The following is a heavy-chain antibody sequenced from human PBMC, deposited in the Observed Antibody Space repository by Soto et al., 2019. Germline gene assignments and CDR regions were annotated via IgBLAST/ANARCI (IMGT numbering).Heavy chain of an antibody. CDR2: INHSGST. V-gene: IGHV4-34*01. Sequence: QVQLQQWGAGLLKPSETLSLTCAVYGGSFSGYYWSWIRQPPGKGLEWIGEINHSGSTNYNPSLKSRVTISVDTSKNQFSLKLSSVTAAYTAVYYCAREIVSPRSWYGYYYYYGMDVWGQGTTVTVSS. CDR1: GGSFSGYY. J-gene: IGHJ6*02. D-gene: IGHD6-13*01. CDR3: AREIVSPRSWYGYYYYYGMDV.